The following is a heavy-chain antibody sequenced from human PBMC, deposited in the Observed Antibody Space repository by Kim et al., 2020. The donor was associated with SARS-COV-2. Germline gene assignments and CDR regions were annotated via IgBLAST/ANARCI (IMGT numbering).Heavy chain of an antibody. CDR3: TRSDGGSSLFDF. Sequence: YADSLKGRFTISRDNAKNTLYLQMNRLSAEETAVYYCTRSDGGSSLFDFWGQGTLVTVSA. J-gene: IGHJ4*02. D-gene: IGHD2-15*01. V-gene: IGHV3-74*01.